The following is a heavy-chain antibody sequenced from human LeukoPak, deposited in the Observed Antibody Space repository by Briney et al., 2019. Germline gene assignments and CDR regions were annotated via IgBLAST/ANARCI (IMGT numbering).Heavy chain of an antibody. J-gene: IGHJ4*02. CDR2: IKHDGSEK. V-gene: IGHV3-7*04. Sequence: GGSLRLSCAGSGFTFNYWMTWVRQAPGKGLEWVAKIKHDGSEKYYVDSVKGRFTISRDNAKNSLYLQMNSLRVEDTALYYCARFGYDSGLDYWGQGTLVTVSS. CDR3: ARFGYDSGLDY. CDR1: GFTFNYW. D-gene: IGHD6-19*01.